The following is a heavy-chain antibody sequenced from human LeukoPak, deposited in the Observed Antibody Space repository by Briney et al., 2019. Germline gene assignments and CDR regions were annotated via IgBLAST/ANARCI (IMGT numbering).Heavy chain of an antibody. CDR3: EKGAKRLGYCSGGTCYSNYDYYYMDV. D-gene: IGHD2-15*01. CDR2: IRYDGSNK. V-gene: IGHV3-30*02. CDR1: EFTFSTYG. Sequence: PGGSLRLSCAASEFTFSTYGMHWVRQAPGKGLEWVAFIRYDGSNKYYADSVKGRFTISRDNSKNTLYLQMNSLRAEDTAVYYCEKGAKRLGYCSGGTCYSNYDYYYMDVWGKGTTVTISS. J-gene: IGHJ6*03.